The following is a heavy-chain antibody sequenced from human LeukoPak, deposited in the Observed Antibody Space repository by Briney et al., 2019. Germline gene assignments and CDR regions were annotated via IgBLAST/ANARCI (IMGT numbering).Heavy chain of an antibody. V-gene: IGHV1-2*02. CDR2: INPNSGGT. Sequence: GASVKVSCKASGYTFTGYYIQWVRQAPGQRLEWMGWINPNSGGTNYAQKFQGRVTMTRDTSISTAYMELSRLRSDDTAVYYCARARRAGSGWLPWGQGTLVTVSS. CDR3: ARARRAGSGWLP. CDR1: GYTFTGYY. J-gene: IGHJ4*02. D-gene: IGHD6-19*01.